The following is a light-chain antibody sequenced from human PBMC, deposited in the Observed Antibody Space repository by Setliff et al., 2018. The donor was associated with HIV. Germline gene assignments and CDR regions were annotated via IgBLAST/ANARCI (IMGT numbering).Light chain of an antibody. CDR2: SNN. Sequence: QSVLTQPPSASGTPGQRVTISCSGSRSNIGTNTVNWYQQLPGTAPKLLIFSNNQRPSGVPDRFSGSKSGTSASLAISGLQSEDEADYYCQSFDSSLSGFYVVGTGTKV. CDR1: RSNIGTNT. V-gene: IGLV1-44*01. J-gene: IGLJ1*01. CDR3: QSFDSSLSGFYV.